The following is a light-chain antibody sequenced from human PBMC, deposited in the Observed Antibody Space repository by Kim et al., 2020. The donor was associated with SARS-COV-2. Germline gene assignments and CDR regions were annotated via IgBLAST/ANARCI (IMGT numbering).Light chain of an antibody. Sequence: ASVGDRVTITCRASQGIGSRLVWYQQKPEKAPKSLIYAASPLQSGVPSRFSGSGSGSDFTLTITSLQPEDSATYYCQQYNDYPITFGQGTRLEIK. V-gene: IGKV1D-16*01. CDR1: QGIGSR. J-gene: IGKJ5*01. CDR2: AAS. CDR3: QQYNDYPIT.